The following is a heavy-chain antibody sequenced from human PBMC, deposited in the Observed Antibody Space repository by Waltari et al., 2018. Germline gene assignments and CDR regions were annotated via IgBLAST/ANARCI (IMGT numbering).Heavy chain of an antibody. Sequence: QVQLQESGPGLVKPSETLSLTCAVSGYSISSGYYWGWIRQPPGKGLEWIGSIYHSGSNYYNPSLKSRVTISVDTSKNQFSLKLSSVTAADTAVYYCARRGVGAYCSGGSCYRWWFDPWGQGTLVTVSS. CDR3: ARRGVGAYCSGGSCYRWWFDP. V-gene: IGHV4-38-2*01. CDR1: GYSISSGYY. J-gene: IGHJ5*02. D-gene: IGHD2-15*01. CDR2: IYHSGSN.